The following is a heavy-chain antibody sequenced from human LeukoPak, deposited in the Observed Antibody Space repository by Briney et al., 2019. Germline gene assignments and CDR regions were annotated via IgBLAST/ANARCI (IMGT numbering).Heavy chain of an antibody. CDR3: VRLGRDGYTYGAAY. J-gene: IGHJ1*01. CDR2: INWNGGST. D-gene: IGHD5-24*01. Sequence: GRCLRLSCARSGYILEDYGTGCVRHAPGKGLEWGAGINWNGGSTGYAASVKGRCTISRDNAKNALYLEMNSLRVEDTAFYYCVRLGRDGYTYGAAYWGQGALVTVSS. CDR1: GYILEDYG. V-gene: IGHV3-20*04.